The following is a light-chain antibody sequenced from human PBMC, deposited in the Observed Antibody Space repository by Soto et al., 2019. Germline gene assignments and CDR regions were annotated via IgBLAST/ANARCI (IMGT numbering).Light chain of an antibody. CDR2: DAS. J-gene: IGKJ2*01. V-gene: IGKV3-15*01. CDR3: HQYNSWPPGT. CDR1: QSISRS. Sequence: ESVFKQALAILSASPGERATLSCRASQSISRSLAWYQQKPGQAPRLLISDASTRATGIPARFSGSGSGTEFTLTISSLQSEDFALYYCHQYNSWPPGTLGQGSKVDIK.